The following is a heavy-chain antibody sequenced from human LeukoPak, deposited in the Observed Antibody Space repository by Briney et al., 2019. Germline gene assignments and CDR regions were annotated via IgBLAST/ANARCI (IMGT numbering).Heavy chain of an antibody. D-gene: IGHD1-1*01. J-gene: IGHJ3*02. V-gene: IGHV4-34*01. Sequence: SETLSLTCAVYGGSFSGYYWSWIRQPPGKGLEWIGEINHSGSTNYNPSLKSRVTVSVDTSKNQFSLKLSSVTAADTAVYYCARVETRGAFDIWGQGTMVTVSS. CDR2: INHSGST. CDR1: GGSFSGYY. CDR3: ARVETRGAFDI.